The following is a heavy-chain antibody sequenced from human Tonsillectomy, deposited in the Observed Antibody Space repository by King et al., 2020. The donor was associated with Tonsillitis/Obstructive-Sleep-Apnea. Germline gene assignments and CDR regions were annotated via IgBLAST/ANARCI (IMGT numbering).Heavy chain of an antibody. CDR1: GFTVSSNY. Sequence: VQLVESGGGLIQPGGSLRLSCAASGFTVSSNYMSWVRQAPGKGLEWVSVIYSGGSTYYADSVKGRFTISRDNSKNTLYLQMNSLRAEATAVYYCARDQDYGSGSYFHYYYYMDVWGKGTTVTVSS. V-gene: IGHV3-53*01. D-gene: IGHD3-10*01. J-gene: IGHJ6*03. CDR2: IYSGGST. CDR3: ARDQDYGSGSYFHYYYYMDV.